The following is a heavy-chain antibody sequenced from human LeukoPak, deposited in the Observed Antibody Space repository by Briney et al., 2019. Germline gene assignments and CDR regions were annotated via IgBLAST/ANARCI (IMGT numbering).Heavy chain of an antibody. Sequence: PGGSLRLSCAASGFTFSGYEMNWVRQAPGKGLEWVSYISSSSSYTNYADSVKGRFTISRDNAKNSLYLQMNSLRAEDTAVYYCARVGIAARLGVDYWGQGTLVTVSS. CDR2: ISSSSSYT. J-gene: IGHJ4*02. D-gene: IGHD6-6*01. V-gene: IGHV3-11*06. CDR3: ARVGIAARLGVDY. CDR1: GFTFSGYE.